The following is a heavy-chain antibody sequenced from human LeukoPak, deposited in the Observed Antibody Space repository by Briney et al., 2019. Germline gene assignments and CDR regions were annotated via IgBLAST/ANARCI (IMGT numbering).Heavy chain of an antibody. J-gene: IGHJ6*03. CDR3: ARVDLDSSGYFYYYYYMDV. CDR2: IYSGGST. Sequence: PGGSLRLSCAASGFTVNSNYMSWVRQAPGKGLEWVSVIYSGGSTYYADSVKGRFTISRDNSKNTLYLQMNSLRAEDTAVYYCARVDLDSSGYFYYYYYMDVWGKGTTVTVSS. V-gene: IGHV3-66*02. CDR1: GFTVNSNY. D-gene: IGHD3-22*01.